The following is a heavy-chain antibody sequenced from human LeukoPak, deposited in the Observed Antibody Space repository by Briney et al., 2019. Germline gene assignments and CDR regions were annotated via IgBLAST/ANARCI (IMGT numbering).Heavy chain of an antibody. D-gene: IGHD2-2*01. V-gene: IGHV4-30-2*01. CDR1: GGSISSGGYS. CDR2: IYHSGST. CDR3: ARERCSSTSCYSGGSVDY. Sequence: SETLSLTCAVSGGSISSGGYSWSWIRQPPGKGLEWIGYIYHSGSTYYNPSLKSRVTISVDRPKNQFSLKLSSVTAADTAVYYCARERCSSTSCYSGGSVDYWGQGTLATVSS. J-gene: IGHJ4*02.